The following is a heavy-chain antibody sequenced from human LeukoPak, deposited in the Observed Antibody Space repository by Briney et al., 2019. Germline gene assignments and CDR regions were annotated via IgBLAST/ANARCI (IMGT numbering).Heavy chain of an antibody. V-gene: IGHV1-46*01. D-gene: IGHD6-13*01. Sequence: ASVKVSCKASGYTFTSYYMHWVRQAPGQGLEWMGIINPSGGSTSYAQKFQGRVTMTRDTSTSTVYMELSSLRSEDTAVYYCARDPGIVAAAPYYYYGMDVWGKGNTVTVSS. CDR3: ARDPGIVAAAPYYYYGMDV. J-gene: IGHJ6*04. CDR1: GYTFTSYY. CDR2: INPSGGST.